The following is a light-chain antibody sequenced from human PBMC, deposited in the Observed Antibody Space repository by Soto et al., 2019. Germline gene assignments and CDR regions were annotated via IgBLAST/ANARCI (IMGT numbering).Light chain of an antibody. CDR3: CSSAPESTYV. V-gene: IGLV2-23*01. J-gene: IGLJ1*01. CDR2: KGT. Sequence: QSVLAQPASVSGSPGQSITISCTGTSDDVGAYNSVPWYQQLPHKAPQVILYKGTQRPSGVSSRFSGSTSGNAASLTISGLQADDEADYFCCSSAPESTYVYGPGTKVTVL. CDR1: SDDVGAYNS.